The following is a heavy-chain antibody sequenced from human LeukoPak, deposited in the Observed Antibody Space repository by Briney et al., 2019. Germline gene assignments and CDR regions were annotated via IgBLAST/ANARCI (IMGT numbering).Heavy chain of an antibody. D-gene: IGHD3-10*01. V-gene: IGHV7-4-1*02. CDR1: GYTFTSYA. Sequence: ASVKVSCKASGYTFTSYAMNWVRQAPGQGLEWMGWINTNTGNPTYAQGFTGRFVFSLDTSVSTAYLQISSLKAEDTAVYYCARDRRSGSCYNPPYNWFDPWGQGTLVTVSS. CDR3: ARDRRSGSCYNPPYNWFDP. CDR2: INTNTGNP. J-gene: IGHJ5*02.